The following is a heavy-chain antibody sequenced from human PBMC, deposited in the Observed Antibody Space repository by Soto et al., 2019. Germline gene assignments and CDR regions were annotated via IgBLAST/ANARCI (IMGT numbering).Heavy chain of an antibody. CDR3: ARDTRGLLDY. CDR2: IHYSGSS. CDR1: GGSISSGDYY. D-gene: IGHD2-15*01. V-gene: IGHV4-30-4*01. J-gene: IGHJ4*02. Sequence: QVQLQESGPGLVKPSQTLSLTCTVSGGSISSGDYYWSWIRQPPGKGLEWIGYIHYSGSSYNNPSHKSRITMSVDTSKNQFSLKLNSVTAADTAVYYCARDTRGLLDYWGQGTLVTISS.